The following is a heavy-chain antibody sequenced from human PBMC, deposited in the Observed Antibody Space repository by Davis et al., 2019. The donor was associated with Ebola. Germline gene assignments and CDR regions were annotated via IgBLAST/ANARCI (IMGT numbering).Heavy chain of an antibody. CDR3: ARLVYYESGDFSSNQRFSPRFDP. V-gene: IGHV4-59*08. D-gene: IGHD3-22*01. CDR2: AYYSGTT. J-gene: IGHJ5*02. CDR1: GGSISSYF. Sequence: PSETLSLTCTVSGGSISSYFWTWVRQPPGKGLEWIGFAYYSGTTKYNPSLKSRVSISVDTSKSQFSLNLTSVTAADTAVYYCARLVYYESGDFSSNQRFSPRFDPWGQGNLVIVSS.